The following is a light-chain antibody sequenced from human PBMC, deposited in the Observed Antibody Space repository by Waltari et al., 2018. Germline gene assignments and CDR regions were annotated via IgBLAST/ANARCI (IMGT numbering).Light chain of an antibody. V-gene: IGKV3-20*01. J-gene: IGKJ2*01. CDR3: QQYGGSPAYT. CDR2: GAS. Sequence: EIVLTQSPGTLSLSPGERATLSCRASQSVSSSYLAWYQQKPGQAPRVLIYGASIRATGIPDRFSGSGSGTDFTLTISRLEPEDFALYFCQQYGGSPAYTFGQGTKLE. CDR1: QSVSSSY.